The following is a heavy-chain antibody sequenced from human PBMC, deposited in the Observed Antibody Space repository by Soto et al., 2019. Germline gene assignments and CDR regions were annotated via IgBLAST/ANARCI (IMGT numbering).Heavy chain of an antibody. V-gene: IGHV1-69*13. Sequence: SVKVSCKASGGTFSSYAISWVRQAPGQGLEWMGGIIPIFGTANYAQKFQGRVAITADESTSTAYMELSSLRSEDTAVYYCARPKYSSSSPNPSSRYYYGMDVWGQGTTVTVSS. CDR2: IIPIFGTA. CDR3: ARPKYSSSSPNPSSRYYYGMDV. J-gene: IGHJ6*02. CDR1: GGTFSSYA. D-gene: IGHD6-6*01.